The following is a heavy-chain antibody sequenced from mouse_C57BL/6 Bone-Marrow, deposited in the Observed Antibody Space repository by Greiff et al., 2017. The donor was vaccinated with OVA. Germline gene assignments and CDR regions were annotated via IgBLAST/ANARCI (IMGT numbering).Heavy chain of an antibody. V-gene: IGHV5-6*01. CDR3: ARPHPYYFDY. CDR1: GFTFSSYG. Sequence: EVKLMESGGDLVKPGGSLKLSCAASGFTFSSYGMSWVRQTPDKRLEWVATISSGGSYTYYPDSVKGRFTISRDNAKNTLYLQMSSLKSEDTAMYYCARPHPYYFDYWGQGTTLTVSS. J-gene: IGHJ2*01. CDR2: ISSGGSYT.